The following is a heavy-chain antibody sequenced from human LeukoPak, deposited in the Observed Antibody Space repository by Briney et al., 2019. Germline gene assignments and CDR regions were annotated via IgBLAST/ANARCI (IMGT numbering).Heavy chain of an antibody. CDR2: IYTSGST. J-gene: IGHJ3*02. CDR3: ARDKSRTYGSADAFDI. V-gene: IGHV4-4*07. CDR1: GGSLSSYY. Sequence: SETLPLTCTVSGGSLSSYYWNWIRQPAGKGLEWIGRIYTSGSTNYNPSLKSRVTMSVDTSKNRFSLKLSSVTAADTAVYYCARDKSRTYGSADAFDIWGQGTMVTVSS. D-gene: IGHD3-10*01.